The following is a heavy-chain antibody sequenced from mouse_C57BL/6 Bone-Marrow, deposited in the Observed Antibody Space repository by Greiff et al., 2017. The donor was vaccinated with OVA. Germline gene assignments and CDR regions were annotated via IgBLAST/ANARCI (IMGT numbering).Heavy chain of an antibody. CDR1: GYTFTDYE. CDR3: TRRRRPYFDY. Sequence: QVQLQQSGAELVRPGASVTLSCKASGYTFTDYEMHWVKQTPVHGLEWIGAIDPETGGTAYNQKFKGKAILTADKSSSTAYMELRSLTSEDSAVYYCTRRRRPYFDYWGQGTTLTVSS. CDR2: IDPETGGT. V-gene: IGHV1-15*01. D-gene: IGHD1-2*01. J-gene: IGHJ2*01.